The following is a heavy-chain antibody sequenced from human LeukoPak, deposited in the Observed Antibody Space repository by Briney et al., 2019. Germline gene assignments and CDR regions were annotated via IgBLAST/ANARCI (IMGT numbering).Heavy chain of an antibody. Sequence: SETLSLTCAVYGGSFSGYYWSWIRQPPGKGLEWIGEINHSGNTNYNPSLKSRVTISVDTSKNQFSLKLSSVTAADTAVYYCARKVLSSWGSYYFDYWGQGTLVTVSS. CDR1: GGSFSGYY. J-gene: IGHJ4*02. V-gene: IGHV4-34*01. D-gene: IGHD6-13*01. CDR3: ARKVLSSWGSYYFDY. CDR2: INHSGNT.